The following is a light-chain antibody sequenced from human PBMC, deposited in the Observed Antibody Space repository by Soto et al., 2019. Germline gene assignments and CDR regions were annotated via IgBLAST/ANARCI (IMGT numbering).Light chain of an antibody. CDR3: CSYAGSYTYV. Sequence: QSVLTQPRSVSGSPGQSVTISCTGPSIDVGGSNYVSWYQQHPGKAPKLMIYDVSKRPSGVPDRFSGSKSGNTASLTISGLQAEDEADYYCCSYAGSYTYVFGTGTKVTVL. CDR2: DVS. V-gene: IGLV2-11*01. CDR1: SIDVGGSNY. J-gene: IGLJ1*01.